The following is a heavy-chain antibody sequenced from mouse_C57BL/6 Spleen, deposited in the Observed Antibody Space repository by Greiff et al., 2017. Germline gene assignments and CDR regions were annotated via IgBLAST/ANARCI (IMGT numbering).Heavy chain of an antibody. Sequence: VKLQESGPELVKPGASVKISCKASGYSFTSYYIHWVKQRPGQGLEWIGWIYPGSGNTKYNEKFKGKATLTADTSSSTAYMQLSSLTSEDSAVYYCARGDLRGYFDYWGQGTTLTVSS. CDR2: IYPGSGNT. D-gene: IGHD1-1*01. V-gene: IGHV1-66*01. CDR1: GYSFTSYY. CDR3: ARGDLRGYFDY. J-gene: IGHJ2*01.